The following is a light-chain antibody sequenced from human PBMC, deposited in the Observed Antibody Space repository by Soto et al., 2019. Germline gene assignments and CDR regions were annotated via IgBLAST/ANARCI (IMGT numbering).Light chain of an antibody. V-gene: IGKV1-5*03. CDR3: QQYNTYPWT. CDR1: QRISTW. CDR2: KAS. Sequence: DIPMTQSPSTLSASVGDRVTITCRASQRISTWLAWYQQKPGKAPKVLIYKASSLESGVPSRFSGSGSVTEFTLTISSLQPDDFATYYCQQYNTYPWTFGQGTQVEIK. J-gene: IGKJ1*01.